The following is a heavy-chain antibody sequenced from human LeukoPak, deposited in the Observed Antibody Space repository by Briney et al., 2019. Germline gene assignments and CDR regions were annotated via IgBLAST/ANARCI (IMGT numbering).Heavy chain of an antibody. CDR3: ARELLKCFGY. J-gene: IGHJ4*02. CDR1: GFTFSNYA. CDR2: IWYDGSNK. V-gene: IGHV3-33*08. Sequence: GGSLGLSCAASGFTFSNYAMSWVRQAPGKGLEWVAVIWYDGSNKYYADSVKGRFTISRDNSKNTLYLQMNSLRAEDTAVYYCARELLKCFGYWGQGTLVTVSS.